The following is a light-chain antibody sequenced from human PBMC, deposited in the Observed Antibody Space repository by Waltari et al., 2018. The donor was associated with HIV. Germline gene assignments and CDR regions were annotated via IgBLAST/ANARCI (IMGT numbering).Light chain of an antibody. CDR3: SSYGDSLRVL. J-gene: IGLJ3*02. CDR2: EVT. Sequence: QSALTQPPSASGSLGQSVTISRPSSSSHIGAYDFVSWFQHHPHSAPNLLLYEVTRRPSTVSDRFSGSRSGNTAFLTVAGLQPDDEATYFCSSYGDSLRVLFGGGTNVTVL. CDR1: SSHIGAYDF. V-gene: IGLV2-8*01.